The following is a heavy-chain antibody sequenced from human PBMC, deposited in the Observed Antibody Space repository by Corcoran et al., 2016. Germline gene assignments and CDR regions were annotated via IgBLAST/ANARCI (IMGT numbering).Heavy chain of an antibody. D-gene: IGHD3-22*01. J-gene: IGHJ3*02. Sequence: QVQLVQSGAEVKKPGSSVKVSCKASGGTFSSYTISWVRQAPGQGLEWMGGIIPIFGTANYAQKFQGRVTITADKSTSTAYMELSSLRSEDTAVYYCARFDPPLNREGVPARDWDYYDSSGRRWGAFDIWGQGTMVTVSS. CDR2: IIPIFGTA. CDR3: ARFDPPLNREGVPARDWDYYDSSGRRWGAFDI. CDR1: GGTFSSYT. V-gene: IGHV1-69*06.